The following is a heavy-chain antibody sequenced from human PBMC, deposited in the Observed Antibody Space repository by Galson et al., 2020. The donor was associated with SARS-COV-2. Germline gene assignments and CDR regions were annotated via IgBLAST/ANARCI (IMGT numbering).Heavy chain of an antibody. CDR2: ISGSGGST. V-gene: IGHV3-23*01. CDR1: GFTFSSYA. Sequence: GESLRISCAASGFTFSSYAMSWVRQAPGKGLEWVSAISGSGGSTYYADSVKGRFTISRDNSKNTLYLQMNSLRAEDTAVYYCAKDSSPQDTAMVWTPVLGDAFDIWGQGTMVTVSS. CDR3: AKDSSPQDTAMVWTPVLGDAFDI. D-gene: IGHD5-18*01. J-gene: IGHJ3*02.